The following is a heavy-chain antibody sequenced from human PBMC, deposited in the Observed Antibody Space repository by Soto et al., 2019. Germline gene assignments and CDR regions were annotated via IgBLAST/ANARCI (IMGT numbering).Heavy chain of an antibody. CDR2: INTDGSVA. J-gene: IGHJ4*02. Sequence: EVQLVESGGGLVQPGESLRLSCAASGLTFRSYWMHWVRQDPGKGLVWVSRINTDGSVAMYVDSVKGRFTISRDNAKNTLYLHMNSLRAEDTAVYYCVRDMQLWRLDSWGQGTRVTVSS. CDR1: GLTFRSYW. D-gene: IGHD2-21*01. CDR3: VRDMQLWRLDS. V-gene: IGHV3-74*03.